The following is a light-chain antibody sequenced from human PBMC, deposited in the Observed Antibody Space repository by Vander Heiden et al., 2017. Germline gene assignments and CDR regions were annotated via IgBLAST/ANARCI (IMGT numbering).Light chain of an antibody. V-gene: IGLV3-21*02. CDR2: DDS. J-gene: IGLJ3*02. CDR3: QVWDDSSDHRV. CDR1: HIVGTS. Sequence: SYVLTPPPAVSVAPGQPARLTCGGNHIVGTSVHWYPQKPGPAPVFVLYDDSARPSGIPERCSGSNYGNTATLTISRVEAGDEADFYCQVWDDSSDHRVFGGGTKLTVL.